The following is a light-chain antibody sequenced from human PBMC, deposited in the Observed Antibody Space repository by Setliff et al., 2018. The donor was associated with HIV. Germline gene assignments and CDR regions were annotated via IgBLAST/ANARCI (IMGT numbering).Light chain of an antibody. Sequence: QSVLTQPPSVSGSPGQSVTISCTGTSSDVGSYNRVSWYQQPPGTAPKLIIYEDTYRPSGVPDRFSGSKSGNTASLTISGLQAEDEGDYYCSSFTSSGKYVFATGTKVTVL. CDR2: EDT. J-gene: IGLJ1*01. CDR1: SSDVGSYNR. CDR3: SSFTSSGKYV. V-gene: IGLV2-18*02.